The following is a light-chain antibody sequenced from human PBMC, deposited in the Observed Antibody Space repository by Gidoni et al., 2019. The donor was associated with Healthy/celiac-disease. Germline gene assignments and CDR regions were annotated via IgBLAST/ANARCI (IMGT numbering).Light chain of an antibody. CDR1: SSNIGSNY. CDR3: AAWDDSLSGPVV. CDR2: RNN. Sequence: QSVLTQPPPASGTPGQRVTISCPGSSSNIGSNYVYWYQQPPGTAPKLLIYRNNPRPSGVPDRFSGSQSGTSASLAISGLRSEDEADYYCAAWDDSLSGPVVFGGGTKLTVL. V-gene: IGLV1-47*01. J-gene: IGLJ2*01.